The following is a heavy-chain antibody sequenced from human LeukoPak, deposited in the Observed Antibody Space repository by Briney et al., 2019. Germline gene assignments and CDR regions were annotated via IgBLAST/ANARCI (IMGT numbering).Heavy chain of an antibody. CDR2: IYSCGST. V-gene: IGHV3-66*01. CDR1: GFTVSSNY. Sequence: PGGSLRLSCAASGFTVSSNYMSWVRQAPGKGLEWVSVIYSCGSTYYADSVKGRFTISRDNSKNTLYLQMNSLRAEDTAVYYCARDWDATYYFDYWGQGTLVTVSS. CDR3: ARDWDATYYFDY. J-gene: IGHJ4*02. D-gene: IGHD2-15*01.